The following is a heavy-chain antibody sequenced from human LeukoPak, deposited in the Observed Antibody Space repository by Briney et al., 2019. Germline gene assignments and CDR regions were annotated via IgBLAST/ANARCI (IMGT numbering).Heavy chain of an antibody. Sequence: ASVKVSCKASGYTFTSYYMHWVRQAPGQGLEWMGIINPSGGSTSYAQKFQGSVTMTRDTSTSTVYMELSSLRSEDTAVYYCARDQDQNILTGYYNVIGYWGQGTLVTVSS. J-gene: IGHJ4*02. CDR1: GYTFTSYY. CDR3: ARDQDQNILTGYYNVIGY. D-gene: IGHD3-9*01. V-gene: IGHV1-46*01. CDR2: INPSGGST.